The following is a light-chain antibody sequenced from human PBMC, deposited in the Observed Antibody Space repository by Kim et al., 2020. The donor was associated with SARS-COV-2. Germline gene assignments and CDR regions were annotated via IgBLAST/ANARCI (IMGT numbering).Light chain of an antibody. CDR1: KLGDKY. J-gene: IGLJ1*01. CDR3: QAWDSRTYV. CDR2: QDS. V-gene: IGLV3-1*01. Sequence: VSPGQTAFITCSGDKLGDKYAFWYQQKPGQSPVLVIYQDSKRPSGIPERFSGSNSGNTATLTISGTQAMDEADYYCQAWDSRTYVFGTGTKFTVL.